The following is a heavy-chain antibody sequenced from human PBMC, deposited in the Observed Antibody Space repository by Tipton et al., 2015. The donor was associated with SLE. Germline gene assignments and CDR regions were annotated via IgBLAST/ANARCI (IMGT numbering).Heavy chain of an antibody. CDR2: IDGANTI. J-gene: IGHJ1*01. D-gene: IGHD3-10*01. CDR1: GYSISSGYY. Sequence: LSLTCAVSGYSISSGYYWGWVRQPPGKGLEWVSNIDGANTINYADSVKGRFTISRDNAKNSLYLQMNSLRVEDTGVYYCAREYYYGSVWGQGTLVTVSS. CDR3: AREYYYGSV. V-gene: IGHV3-69-1*02.